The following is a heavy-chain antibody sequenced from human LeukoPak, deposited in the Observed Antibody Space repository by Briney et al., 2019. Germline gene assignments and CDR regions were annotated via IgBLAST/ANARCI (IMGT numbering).Heavy chain of an antibody. Sequence: ASVKVSCKASGYTFTGYYMHWERQAPGQGLEWMGWINPNSGGTNYAQKFQGRVTMTRDTSISTAYMELSRLRSDDTAVYYCARRITIVRGVIYNWFDPWGQGTLVTVSS. CDR3: ARRITIVRGVIYNWFDP. CDR1: GYTFTGYY. V-gene: IGHV1-2*02. J-gene: IGHJ5*02. D-gene: IGHD3-10*01. CDR2: INPNSGGT.